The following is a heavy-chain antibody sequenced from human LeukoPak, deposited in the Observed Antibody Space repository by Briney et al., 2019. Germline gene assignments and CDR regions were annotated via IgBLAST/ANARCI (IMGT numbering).Heavy chain of an antibody. J-gene: IGHJ4*02. CDR1: GFTFSSYS. Sequence: PGGSLRLSCAASGFTFSSYSMNWVRQAPGKGLEWGSSISSSSSDIYYADSVKGRFTISRDNAKNSLYLQMNSLRAEDTAVYYCARVPQSQYDYGDYLFDYWGQGTLVTVSS. V-gene: IGHV3-21*01. CDR3: ARVPQSQYDYGDYLFDY. CDR2: ISSSSSDI. D-gene: IGHD4-17*01.